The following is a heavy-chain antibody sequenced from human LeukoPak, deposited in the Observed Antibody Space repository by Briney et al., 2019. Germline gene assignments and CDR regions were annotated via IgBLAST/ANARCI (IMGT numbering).Heavy chain of an antibody. CDR1: GFTFSSYA. D-gene: IGHD2/OR15-2a*01. J-gene: IGHJ5*02. Sequence: GGSLRLSCAASGFTFSSYAMSWVRQAPGKGLEWVSAISGSGGSTYYADSVKGRFTISRDNSKNTLYLQMNSLRAEDTAVYYCAKDPGCNPPYEPCPNWFDPWGQGTLVTVSS. CDR3: AKDPGCNPPYEPCPNWFDP. CDR2: ISGSGGST. V-gene: IGHV3-23*01.